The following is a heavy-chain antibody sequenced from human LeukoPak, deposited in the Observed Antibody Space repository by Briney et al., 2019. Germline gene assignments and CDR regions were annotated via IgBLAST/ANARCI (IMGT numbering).Heavy chain of an antibody. V-gene: IGHV1-46*01. CDR2: INPRGSST. J-gene: IGHJ4*02. Sequence: ASVTVSCKASGYTFTSYYMHWVRQAPGQGLEWMGIINPRGSSTNYAQKFQGRVTMTRDTSTSTFYMELSSLRSEDTAVYYCARGDILTGVFDYWGQGTLVTVSS. CDR3: ARGDILTGVFDY. D-gene: IGHD3-9*01. CDR1: GYTFTSYY.